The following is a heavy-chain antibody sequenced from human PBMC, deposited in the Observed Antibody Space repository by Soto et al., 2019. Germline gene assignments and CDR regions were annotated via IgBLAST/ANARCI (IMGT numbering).Heavy chain of an antibody. D-gene: IGHD2-2*01. Sequence: QVQLVRSGAEVKKHASSVKVSCKASGGTFSSYAISWVRQVPGQGFEWMGGIIPIFGRAKYAQRFQGRVRITADMSTSKTYMELDSVRLDGSALYYCASVGPTVVVPAALHDYYYDKDVCGRGTTDTVSS. CDR2: IIPIFGRA. V-gene: IGHV1-69*06. CDR1: GGTFSSYA. CDR3: ASVGPTVVVPAALHDYYYDKDV. J-gene: IGHJ6*02.